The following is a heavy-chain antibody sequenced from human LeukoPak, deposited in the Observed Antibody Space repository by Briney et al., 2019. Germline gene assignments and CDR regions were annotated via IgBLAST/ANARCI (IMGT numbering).Heavy chain of an antibody. D-gene: IGHD3-22*01. CDR3: ARVGDASGYFYYFDY. J-gene: IGHJ4*02. V-gene: IGHV4-59*08. CDR1: GGSINTYY. Sequence: NPSETLSLTRTVSGGSINTYYWSWVRQPPGKGLEWVGYVSYSGGTTYNPSLKSRVTISIDTSKNQFSLRLSSVTAADTALYYCARVGDASGYFYYFDYWGQGTPVTVSS. CDR2: VSYSGGT.